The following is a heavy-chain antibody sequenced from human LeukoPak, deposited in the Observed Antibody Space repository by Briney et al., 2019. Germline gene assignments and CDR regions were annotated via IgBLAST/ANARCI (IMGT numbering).Heavy chain of an antibody. J-gene: IGHJ5*02. CDR2: IYYGGGT. CDR3: ARLRGGGSGPYNWFDP. CDR1: GASFSSSTYY. V-gene: IGHV4-39*07. D-gene: IGHD3-10*01. Sequence: PSETLSLTCTVSGASFSSSTYYWGWIRQPPGKGLEWIGSIYYGGGTNYNPSLKSRVTISVDTSKNQFSLKLSSVTAADTAVYYCARLRGGGSGPYNWFDPWGQGTLVTVSS.